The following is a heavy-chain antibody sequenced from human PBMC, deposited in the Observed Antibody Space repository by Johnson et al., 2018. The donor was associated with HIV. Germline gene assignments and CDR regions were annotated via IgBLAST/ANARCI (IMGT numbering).Heavy chain of an antibody. D-gene: IGHD3-16*01. CDR2: ISYDGSDK. V-gene: IGHV3-30*04. Sequence: QVQLVESGGSVVQPGRSLRLSCAASGFSFSSYAMHWVRQAPAKGLEWVAVISYDGSDKDYGDSAKGRFSISRDSSKNTLYLQMNSLRAEDTAVYYCARGSRYTYDNDDVYLLQAFDIWGQGTVVTVSS. CDR1: GFSFSSYA. J-gene: IGHJ3*02. CDR3: ARGSRYTYDNDDVYLLQAFDI.